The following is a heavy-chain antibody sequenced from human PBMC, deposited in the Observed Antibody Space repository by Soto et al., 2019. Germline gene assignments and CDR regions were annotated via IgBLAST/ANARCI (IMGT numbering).Heavy chain of an antibody. V-gene: IGHV3-48*03. D-gene: IGHD6-13*01. CDR3: VRFGGAAAGPGDY. Sequence: PGGSLRLSFVASEFTFSSYEMTLVRQSPGKGLEWVSYISRSGTTIYYTDSVKGRFTISKDNAKKSLYLQMNSLRAEDTAVYYCVRFGGAAAGPGDYWGQGTLVTVSS. CDR2: ISRSGTTI. CDR1: EFTFSSYE. J-gene: IGHJ4*02.